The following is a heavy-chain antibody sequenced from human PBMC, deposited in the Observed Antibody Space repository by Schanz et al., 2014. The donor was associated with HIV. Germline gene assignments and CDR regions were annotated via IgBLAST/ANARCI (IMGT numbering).Heavy chain of an antibody. Sequence: QVHLQQWGAGLLKPSETLSLTCAVYGGSFNGYYWTWIRQPPGKGLEWIGEINHSGSTNYNPSLKSRVTISVDRSKNQFSLKRTSVTAADTAVYYCARGIRRNCRSPTCNTGWFDPWGQGTLVTVSS. D-gene: IGHD2-2*02. J-gene: IGHJ5*02. CDR2: INHSGST. V-gene: IGHV4-34*01. CDR3: ARGIRRNCRSPTCNTGWFDP. CDR1: GGSFNGYY.